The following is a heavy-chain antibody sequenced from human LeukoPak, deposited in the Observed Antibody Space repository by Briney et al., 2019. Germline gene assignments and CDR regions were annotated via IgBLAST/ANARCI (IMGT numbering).Heavy chain of an antibody. Sequence: GASVKVSCKASGYTFTGYYMHWVRQAPGQGLEWMGWINPNSGGTSYAQKFQGRVTMTRDTSISTAYMELRRLRSDDTAVYYCARGWSWIQLWGPFDYWGQGTLVTVSS. CDR3: ARGWSWIQLWGPFDY. J-gene: IGHJ4*02. CDR2: INPNSGGT. V-gene: IGHV1-2*02. CDR1: GYTFTGYY. D-gene: IGHD5-18*01.